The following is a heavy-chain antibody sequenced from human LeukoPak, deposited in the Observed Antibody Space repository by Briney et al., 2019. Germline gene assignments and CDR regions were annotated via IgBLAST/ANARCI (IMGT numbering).Heavy chain of an antibody. Sequence: SGPTLVNPTQTLTLTCTFSGFSLSTSGVGVGWIRQPPGKALEWLALIYLNDDKRYSPSLKSRLTITKDTSKNQVVLTMTNMDPVDTATYYCAHSPRPSTVTTQVQENWFDPWGQGTLVTVSS. CDR1: GFSLSTSGVG. CDR2: IYLNDDK. J-gene: IGHJ5*02. V-gene: IGHV2-5*01. CDR3: AHSPRPSTVTTQVQENWFDP. D-gene: IGHD4-17*01.